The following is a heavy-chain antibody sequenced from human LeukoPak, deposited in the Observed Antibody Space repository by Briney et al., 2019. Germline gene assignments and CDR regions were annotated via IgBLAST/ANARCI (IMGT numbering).Heavy chain of an antibody. CDR2: IYYSGST. D-gene: IGHD6-6*01. CDR3: ARVPLSSSSGYFDY. V-gene: IGHV4-39*07. J-gene: IGHJ4*02. Sequence: SETLSLTCTVSGGSIGSSSYYWGWIRQPPGKGLEWIGSIYYSGSTYYNPSLKSRVTISVDTSKNQYSLKLSSVTAADTAVYYCARVPLSSSSGYFDYWGQGTLVTVSS. CDR1: GGSIGSSSYY.